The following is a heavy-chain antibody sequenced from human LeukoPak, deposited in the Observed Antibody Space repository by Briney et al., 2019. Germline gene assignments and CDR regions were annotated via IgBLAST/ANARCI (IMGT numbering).Heavy chain of an antibody. J-gene: IGHJ6*03. V-gene: IGHV3-23*01. CDR2: ISGSGGST. CDR1: GFTFSSYA. D-gene: IGHD6-6*01. Sequence: GGSLRLSCAAPGFTFSSYAMSWVRQAPGKGLEWVSAISGSGGSTYYADSVKGRFTISRDNSKNTLYLQMNSLRAEDTAVYYCAKDRGVAARPSYGFYYYYMDVWGKGTTVTVSS. CDR3: AKDRGVAARPSYGFYYYYMDV.